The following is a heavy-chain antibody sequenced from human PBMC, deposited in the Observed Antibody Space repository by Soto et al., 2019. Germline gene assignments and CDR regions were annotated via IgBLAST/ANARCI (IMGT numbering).Heavy chain of an antibody. CDR2: ISYGGGST. D-gene: IGHD3-22*01. V-gene: IGHV3-23*01. Sequence: PGESLKISSAASGFTFSSYAMNWVRQAPGKGLEWVSGISYGGGSTNYADSVKGRFTISRDNSKNTLYLQMNSLRGEDTAVYYCAKGESYYYDSSGYWNYWGQGTLVTVSS. CDR3: AKGESYYYDSSGYWNY. J-gene: IGHJ4*02. CDR1: GFTFSSYA.